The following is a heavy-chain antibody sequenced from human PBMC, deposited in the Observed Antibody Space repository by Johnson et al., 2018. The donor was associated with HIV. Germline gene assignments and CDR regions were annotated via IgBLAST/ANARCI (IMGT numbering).Heavy chain of an antibody. CDR1: GFTFSSYA. CDR3: ARRMVVGYHALDF. Sequence: QVQLVESGGGVVQPGRSLRLSCAASGFTFSSYAMHWVRQAPGKGLEWVAVISYDGSNKYYADSVKGRFTISRDNSKNTLYLQMNSLRAEDTAVYYCARRMVVGYHALDFWGQGTVVTVSS. V-gene: IGHV3-30*14. D-gene: IGHD2-21*01. CDR2: ISYDGSNK. J-gene: IGHJ3*01.